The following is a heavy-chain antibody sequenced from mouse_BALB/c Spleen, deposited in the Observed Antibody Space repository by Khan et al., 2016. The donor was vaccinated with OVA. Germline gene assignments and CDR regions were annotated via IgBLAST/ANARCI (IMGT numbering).Heavy chain of an antibody. Sequence: QVQLKQSGAQLVRPGTSVKMSCKAAGYTFTNYWIGWVKQRPGHGLEWIGDTYPGGGYTNYNEKFKGKATLTADTSSSTAYMQLSGLTSEASAIYYGARRGAARATGDYFDYWGQGTTLTVAS. V-gene: IGHV1-63*02. CDR3: ARRGAARATGDYFDY. CDR2: TYPGGGYT. CDR1: GYTFTNYW. D-gene: IGHD3-1*01. J-gene: IGHJ2*01.